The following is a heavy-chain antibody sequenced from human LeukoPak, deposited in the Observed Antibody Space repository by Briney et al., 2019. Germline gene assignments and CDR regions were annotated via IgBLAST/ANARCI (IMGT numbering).Heavy chain of an antibody. CDR2: IRSSGSAM. V-gene: IGHV3-48*01. CDR3: ARLVTMTRPDDAFDI. J-gene: IGHJ3*02. Sequence: ETLSLTCAVSGGSISSSNWWSWVRQAPGKGLECISYIRSSGSAMYYADSVKGRFTISRDNAKNSLYLQMSSLRVEDTAVYYCARLVTMTRPDDAFDIWGQGTMVTVSS. CDR1: GGSISSSN. D-gene: IGHD2-21*02.